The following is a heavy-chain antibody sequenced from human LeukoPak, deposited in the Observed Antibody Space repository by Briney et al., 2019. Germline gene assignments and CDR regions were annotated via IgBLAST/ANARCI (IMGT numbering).Heavy chain of an antibody. CDR2: IWYDGSNK. CDR3: ATARDNYDISGFSALEY. CDR1: GFTFSSYD. D-gene: IGHD3-22*01. J-gene: IGHJ4*02. V-gene: IGHV3-33*01. Sequence: PGRSLRLSCAASGFTFSSYDMHWVRQAPGKGLDWVAVIWYDGSNKNYADSVKGRFTISRDNSKNTLYLLMDSLRAEDTGVYYCATARDNYDISGFSALEYWGQGTLVTVSS.